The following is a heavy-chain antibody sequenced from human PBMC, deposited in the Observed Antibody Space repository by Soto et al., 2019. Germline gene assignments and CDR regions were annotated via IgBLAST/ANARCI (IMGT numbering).Heavy chain of an antibody. CDR3: ARGVSAGVDY. Sequence: ASVKVSCKASGYSFTSLDINWVRQTAGQGLEWMGWMQPSAGRTGYAQKFQGRVTMTRDTSINTAYMELTTLTSDDTAFYYCARGVSAGVDYWGQGTLVTVSS. D-gene: IGHD1-26*01. CDR1: GYSFTSLD. CDR2: MQPSAGRT. V-gene: IGHV1-8*01. J-gene: IGHJ4*02.